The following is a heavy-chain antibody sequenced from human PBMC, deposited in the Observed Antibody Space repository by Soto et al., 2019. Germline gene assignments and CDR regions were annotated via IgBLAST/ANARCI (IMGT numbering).Heavy chain of an antibody. Sequence: PSETLSLTCTVSGGSISSYYWSWIRQPPGKGLEWIGYIYYSGSTNYNPSLKSRVTISVDTSKNQFSLKLSSVTAADTAVYYCARWYDILTGYDYWGQGTLVTVSS. CDR3: ARWYDILTGYDY. CDR2: IYYSGST. D-gene: IGHD3-9*01. CDR1: GGSISSYY. J-gene: IGHJ4*02. V-gene: IGHV4-59*01.